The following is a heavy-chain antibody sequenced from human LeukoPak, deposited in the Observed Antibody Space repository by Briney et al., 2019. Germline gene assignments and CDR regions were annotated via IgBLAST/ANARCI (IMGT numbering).Heavy chain of an antibody. V-gene: IGHV4-39*07. D-gene: IGHD3-16*01. J-gene: IGHJ6*03. CDR2: IYYSGST. CDR3: ARVLYPSYYYYYYMDV. CDR1: GGSISSSSYY. Sequence: SETLSLTCTVSGGSISSSSYYWGWIRQPPGKGPEWIGSIYYSGSTYYNPSLKSRVTISVDTSKNQFSLKLSSVTAADTAVYYCARVLYPSYYYYYYMDVWGKGTTVTVSS.